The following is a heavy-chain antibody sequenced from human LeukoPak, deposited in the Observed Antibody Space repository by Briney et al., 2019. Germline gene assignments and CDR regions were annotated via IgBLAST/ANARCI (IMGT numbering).Heavy chain of an antibody. CDR2: IYYSGST. Sequence: KSSETLSLTCTVSGGSISSSSYYWGWIRQPPGKGLEWIGSIYYSGSTYYNPSLKSRVTISVDASKNQFSLKLSSVTAADTAVYYCARQGYCSGGSCYGGWFDPWGQGTLVTVSS. D-gene: IGHD2-15*01. CDR1: GGSISSSSYY. V-gene: IGHV4-39*01. CDR3: ARQGYCSGGSCYGGWFDP. J-gene: IGHJ5*02.